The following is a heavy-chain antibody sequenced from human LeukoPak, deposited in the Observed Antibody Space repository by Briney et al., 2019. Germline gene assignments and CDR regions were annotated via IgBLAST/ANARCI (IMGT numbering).Heavy chain of an antibody. CDR3: ARGRVNHFWYACSGGSCYSRGNYFDY. D-gene: IGHD2-15*01. CDR1: GYTFTSYD. CDR2: MNPNSGNT. J-gene: IGHJ4*02. Sequence: SVKVSCKASGYTFTSYDINWVRQATGQGLEWMGWMNPNSGNTGYAQKFQGRVTITRNTSISTAYMELSSLRSEDTAVYYCARGRVNHFWYACSGGSCYSRGNYFDYWGQGTLVTVSS. V-gene: IGHV1-8*03.